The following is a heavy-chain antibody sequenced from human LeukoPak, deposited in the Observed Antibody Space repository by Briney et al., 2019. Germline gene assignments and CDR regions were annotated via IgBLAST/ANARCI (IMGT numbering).Heavy chain of an antibody. CDR1: GFTFSSYG. V-gene: IGHV3-33*01. D-gene: IGHD2-15*01. CDR3: ASYCRGGSCSRFDP. Sequence: GGSLRLSCAASGFTFSSYGMHWVRQAPGKGLEWVAVLWYDGSNKYYADSVKGRFTISRDNSKNTLYLQMNSLRAEDTAVYYCASYCRGGSCSRFDPWGQGTLVTVSS. J-gene: IGHJ5*02. CDR2: LWYDGSNK.